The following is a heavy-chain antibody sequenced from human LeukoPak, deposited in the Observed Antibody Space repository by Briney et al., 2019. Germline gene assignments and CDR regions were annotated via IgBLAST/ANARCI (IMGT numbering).Heavy chain of an antibody. CDR1: GFTFSSYW. V-gene: IGHV3-7*01. CDR2: IKLDGSEK. CDR3: ARDYYDYGDYGDY. J-gene: IGHJ4*02. D-gene: IGHD4-17*01. Sequence: PGGSLRLSCAASGFTFSSYWMSWVRQAPGKGLGWVANIKLDGSEKYYVDSVKGRFTIARDNAKNSLYLQMNSLRAEDTAVYYCARDYYDYGDYGDYWGQGTLVTVSS.